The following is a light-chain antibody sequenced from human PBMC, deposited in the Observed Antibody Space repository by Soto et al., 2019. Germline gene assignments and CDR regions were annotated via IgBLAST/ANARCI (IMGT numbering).Light chain of an antibody. CDR3: QQYYVWPPVT. V-gene: IGKV3-15*01. CDR2: GAS. CDR1: QSISYN. J-gene: IGKJ4*01. Sequence: EIMMTQSPATLSVSPGERATLSCRASQSISYNLAWYQQRPGQAPRLLISGASTRATGIPARFSGSGSGTEFTLTISSLQSEDFGVYYCQQYYVWPPVTFGGGTKVEI.